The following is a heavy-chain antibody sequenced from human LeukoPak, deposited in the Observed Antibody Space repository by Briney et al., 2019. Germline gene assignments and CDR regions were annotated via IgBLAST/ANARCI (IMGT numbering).Heavy chain of an antibody. Sequence: SETLSLTCTVSGGSISSSSYYWGWIRQPPGKGLEWIGSIYYSGSTYYNPSLKSRVTISVDTSKNQFSLKLSSVTAADTAVYYCASAGDGYFDYWGQGTLVTVSS. CDR3: ASAGDGYFDY. CDR2: IYYSGST. D-gene: IGHD7-27*01. J-gene: IGHJ4*02. CDR1: GGSISSSSYY. V-gene: IGHV4-39*07.